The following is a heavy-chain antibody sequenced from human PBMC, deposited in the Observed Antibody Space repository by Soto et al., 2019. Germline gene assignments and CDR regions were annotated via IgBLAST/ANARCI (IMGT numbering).Heavy chain of an antibody. CDR2: INHSGST. J-gene: IGHJ4*02. D-gene: IGHD3-10*01. CDR1: GGSFSGYY. V-gene: IGHV4-34*01. CDR3: ARGAEGTLDY. Sequence: SETLSLTCAVYGGSFSGYYWSWIRQPPGKGLEWIGEINHSGSTNYNPSLKSRVTISVDTSKNQFSLKLSSVTAADTAVYYCARGAEGTLDYWGQGTLVTVSS.